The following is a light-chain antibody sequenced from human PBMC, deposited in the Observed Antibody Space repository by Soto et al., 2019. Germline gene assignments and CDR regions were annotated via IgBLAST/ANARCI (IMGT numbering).Light chain of an antibody. Sequence: QSALTQPASVSGSPGQSITISCTGTSSDVGGYNYVSWYQQHPGKAPKLMIYDVSNRPSGVSNRFSGSKSGNTASLTISGLQAEDEADYYCSSYTSSSTLYVFGTGTKVT. CDR1: SSDVGGYNY. J-gene: IGLJ1*01. CDR2: DVS. V-gene: IGLV2-14*01. CDR3: SSYTSSSTLYV.